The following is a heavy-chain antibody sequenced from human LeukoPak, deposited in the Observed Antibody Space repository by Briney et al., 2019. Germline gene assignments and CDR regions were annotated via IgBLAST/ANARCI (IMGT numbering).Heavy chain of an antibody. CDR2: VNLQGST. CDR3: AREGGPYRPLDY. J-gene: IGHJ4*02. CDR1: GGSISSSSYY. V-gene: IGHV4-39*07. Sequence: TASETLSLTCTVSGGSISSSSYYWVWLRQPPGKGLEWIGEVNLQGSTNYNPSLMGRVAIAVDTSENHISLQLTSVTAADTAVYYCAREGGPYRPLDYSGQGTLVTVSS.